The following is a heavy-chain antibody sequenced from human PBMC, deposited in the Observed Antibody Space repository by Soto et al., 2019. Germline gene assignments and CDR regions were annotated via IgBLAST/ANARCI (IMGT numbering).Heavy chain of an antibody. J-gene: IGHJ4*02. Sequence: SETLSLTCTVSGGSISSYYWSWIRQPPGKGLEWIGYTYYSGSTNYNPPLKSRVTISVDTSKNQFSLKLSSVTAADTAVYYCAGEGGATMAVDYWGQGTLVTVSS. CDR3: AGEGGATMAVDY. CDR2: TYYSGST. CDR1: GGSISSYY. V-gene: IGHV4-59*01. D-gene: IGHD5-12*01.